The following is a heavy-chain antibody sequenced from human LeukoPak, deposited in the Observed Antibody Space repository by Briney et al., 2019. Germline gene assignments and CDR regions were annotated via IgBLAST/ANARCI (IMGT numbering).Heavy chain of an antibody. CDR3: AKEADSSGYYSDYFEY. CDR2: ISGSGSST. J-gene: IGHJ4*02. V-gene: IGHV3-23*01. CDR1: GFTFSSYA. D-gene: IGHD3-22*01. Sequence: GGSLRLSCAASGFTFSSYAMSWVRQAPGKGLEWVSIISGSGSSTNYADSVKGRFTISRDNSKNMLYLQMNSLRAEDTAVYYCAKEADSSGYYSDYFEYWGQGTLVTVSS.